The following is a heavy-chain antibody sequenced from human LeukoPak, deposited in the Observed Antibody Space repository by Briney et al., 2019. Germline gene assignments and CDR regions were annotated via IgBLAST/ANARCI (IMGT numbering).Heavy chain of an antibody. CDR3: ARYDTVAAADY. CDR2: ISDSGST. Sequence: SETLSLTCTVSGGSIRSYYWSWIRQPPGKRLEWIGYISDSGSTNYNPSLKSRVTISVDTPKSQFSLKLSSVTAADTAVYYCARYDTVAAADYWGQGTLVTVSS. CDR1: GGSIRSYY. V-gene: IGHV4-59*01. J-gene: IGHJ4*02. D-gene: IGHD2-15*01.